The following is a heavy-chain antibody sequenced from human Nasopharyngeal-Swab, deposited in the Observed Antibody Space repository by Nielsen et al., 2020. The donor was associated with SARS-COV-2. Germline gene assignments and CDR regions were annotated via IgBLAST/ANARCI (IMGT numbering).Heavy chain of an antibody. CDR1: GYTFTSYG. CDR3: AIAVAGTDYFDY. CDR2: ISAYNGNT. Sequence: ASVKVSCKASGYTFTSYGINWVRQAPGQGLEWMGWISAYNGNTNYAQKVQGRVTMTTDTSTSTAYMELRSLGSDDTAVYYCAIAVAGTDYFDYWGQGTLVTVSS. V-gene: IGHV1-18*01. J-gene: IGHJ4*02. D-gene: IGHD6-19*01.